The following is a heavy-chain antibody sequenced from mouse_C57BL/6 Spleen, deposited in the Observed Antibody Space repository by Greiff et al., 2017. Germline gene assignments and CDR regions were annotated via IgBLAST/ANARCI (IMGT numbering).Heavy chain of an antibody. CDR1: GYTFTSYW. CDR2: IHPNSGST. D-gene: IGHD1-1*02. CDR3: ARENYHRAMDY. V-gene: IGHV1-64*01. J-gene: IGHJ4*01. Sequence: QVQLQQPGAELVKPGASVKLSCKASGYTFTSYWMHWVKQRPGQGLEWIGMIHPNSGSTNYNEKFKRKATLTVDKSSSTAYMQLSSLTSEDSAVYYCARENYHRAMDYWGQGTSVTVSS.